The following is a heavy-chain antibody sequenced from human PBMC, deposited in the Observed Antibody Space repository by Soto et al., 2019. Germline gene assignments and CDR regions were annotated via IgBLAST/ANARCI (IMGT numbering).Heavy chain of an antibody. V-gene: IGHV1-2*02. J-gene: IGHJ6*02. Sequence: QVQLVQSGAEVKEPGDSVRVSCEASGYTFTAYYIHWVRQAPGQGLEWMGWINPKFGDTTYAQDFQDRVSMTRDMSISTVYMELSRLTSDDTAIYYCARNMDYYYGPGSGNGHGFWGQGTTVTVFS. D-gene: IGHD3-10*01. CDR2: INPKFGDT. CDR3: ARNMDYYYGPGSGNGHGF. CDR1: GYTFTAYY.